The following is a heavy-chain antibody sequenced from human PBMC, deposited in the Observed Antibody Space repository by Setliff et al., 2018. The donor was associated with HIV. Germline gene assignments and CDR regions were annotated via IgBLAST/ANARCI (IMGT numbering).Heavy chain of an antibody. Sequence: PSETLSLTCTVSGDSISSGSYFWIWIRQAAGKGLEWIGHFYTSGTTNYNPSLESRVTISVDTSKNQISLKLSSVTAADAAVYYCGTAMYYYYGLDVWGQGIRVTVSS. D-gene: IGHD2-2*01. V-gene: IGHV4-61*09. CDR2: FYTSGTT. J-gene: IGHJ6*02. CDR1: GDSISSGSYF. CDR3: GTAMYYYYGLDV.